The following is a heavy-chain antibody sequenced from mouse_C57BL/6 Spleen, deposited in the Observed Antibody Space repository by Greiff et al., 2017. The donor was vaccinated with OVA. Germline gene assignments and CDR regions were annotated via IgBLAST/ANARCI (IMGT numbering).Heavy chain of an antibody. V-gene: IGHV1-85*01. CDR3: AREGPITTVVANYAMDY. D-gene: IGHD1-1*01. J-gene: IGHJ4*01. Sequence: VQLQESGPELVKPGASVKLSCKASGYTFTSYDINWVKQRPGQGLEWIGWIYPRDGSTKYNEKFKGKATLTVDTSSSTAYMELHSLTSEDSAVYFCAREGPITTVVANYAMDYWGQGTSVTVSS. CDR1: GYTFTSYD. CDR2: IYPRDGST.